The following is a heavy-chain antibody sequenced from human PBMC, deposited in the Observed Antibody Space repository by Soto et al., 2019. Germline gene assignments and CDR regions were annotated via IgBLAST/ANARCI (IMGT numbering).Heavy chain of an antibody. V-gene: IGHV3-23*01. D-gene: IGHD5-18*01. Sequence: PGGSLRLSFAASGFTFSNYAMSWVRQAPGKGLEWVSALPERGSSPYYADSVKGRCTISRDNSKNSLYLQMNSLRAEDTAVYYCAKMTSGSYGRNYGMDVWGQGTTVTVSS. CDR2: LPERGSSP. CDR3: AKMTSGSYGRNYGMDV. J-gene: IGHJ6*02. CDR1: GFTFSNYA.